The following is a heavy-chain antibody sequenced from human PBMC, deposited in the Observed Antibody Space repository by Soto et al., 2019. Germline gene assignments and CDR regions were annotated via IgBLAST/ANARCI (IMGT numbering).Heavy chain of an antibody. J-gene: IGHJ4*02. V-gene: IGHV4-59*01. CDR2: IYYSGST. CDR1: DGSISSYY. D-gene: IGHD3-22*01. CDR3: ARYSAQARYEDSSGRPSYYFDY. Sequence: PSETLSLTCTVSDGSISSYYWSWIRQPPGKGLEWIGYIYYSGSTNYNPSLKSRVTISVDTSKNQFSLKLSSVTAADTAVYYCARYSAQARYEDSSGRPSYYFDYWGQGTLVTVSS.